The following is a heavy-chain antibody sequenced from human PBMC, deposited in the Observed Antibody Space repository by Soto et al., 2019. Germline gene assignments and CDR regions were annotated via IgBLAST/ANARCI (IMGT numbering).Heavy chain of an antibody. CDR1: GLTFNNYW. D-gene: IGHD3-10*01. CDR2: INGDGRTT. Sequence: EVQLVESGGGLVQPGGSLRLSCTASGLTFNNYWMHWVRQAPGKGPVWVSRINGDGRTTTYADSVRGRFTISRDNAKNTVYLLMNSLRAEDTAVYYCVGGDYAGAGTFYLTDHWGQGSRVTVSS. CDR3: VGGDYAGAGTFYLTDH. V-gene: IGHV3-74*01. J-gene: IGHJ4*02.